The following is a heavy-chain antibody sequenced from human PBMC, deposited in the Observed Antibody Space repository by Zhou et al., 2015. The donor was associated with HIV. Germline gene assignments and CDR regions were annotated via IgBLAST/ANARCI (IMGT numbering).Heavy chain of an antibody. V-gene: IGHV1-69*01. CDR3: ARSIVVVPAARPGYYYYGMDV. D-gene: IGHD2-2*01. CDR1: GGTFSSYA. CDR2: IIPIFGTA. Sequence: QVQLVQSGAEVKKPGSSVKVSCKASGGTFSSYAISWVRQAPGQGLEWMGGIIPIFGTANYAQKFQGRVTITADESTSTAYMELSSLRSEDTAVYYCARSIVVVPAARPGYYYYGMDVWGQGTTVTVSS. J-gene: IGHJ6*02.